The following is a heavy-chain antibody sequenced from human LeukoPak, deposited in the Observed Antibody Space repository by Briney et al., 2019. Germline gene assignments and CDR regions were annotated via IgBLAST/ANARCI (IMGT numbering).Heavy chain of an antibody. CDR2: ISSSGSTI. J-gene: IGHJ4*02. CDR1: GFTFSSYE. Sequence: RGSLRHSCAASGFTFSSYEMNWVRQAPGKGLEWVSYISSSGSTIYYADSVKGRFTISRDNAKNSLYLQMNSLRAEDTAVYYCARDPGLAVVRTNFDYWGQTTVITVSS. V-gene: IGHV3-48*03. CDR3: ARDPGLAVVRTNFDY. D-gene: IGHD6-19*01.